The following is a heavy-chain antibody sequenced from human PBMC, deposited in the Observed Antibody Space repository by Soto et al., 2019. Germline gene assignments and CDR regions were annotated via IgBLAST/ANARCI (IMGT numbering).Heavy chain of an antibody. J-gene: IGHJ4*02. CDR1: GFTFSSYA. D-gene: IGHD2-2*01. Sequence: EVQLLESGGGLVQPGGPLRLSCAASGFTFSSYAMTWVRQAPGKGLEWVSAITGGGDNTYYADSVKGRITISRDNFKNTLYLQMDSLRDEDTAIYYCAKGSKGFDYWGQGTLVTVSS. CDR3: AKGSKGFDY. V-gene: IGHV3-23*01. CDR2: ITGGGDNT.